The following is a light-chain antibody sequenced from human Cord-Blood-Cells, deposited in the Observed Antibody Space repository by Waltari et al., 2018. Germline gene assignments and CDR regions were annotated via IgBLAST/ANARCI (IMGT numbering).Light chain of an antibody. CDR1: QGISSY. V-gene: IGKV1-9*01. J-gene: IGKJ5*01. CDR3: QQLNSY. Sequence: GDRVTITCRASQGISSYLAWYQQKPGKAPKLLIYAASTLQSGVPSRFSGSGSGTEFTLTISSLQPEDFATYYCQQLNSYFGQGTRLEIK. CDR2: AAS.